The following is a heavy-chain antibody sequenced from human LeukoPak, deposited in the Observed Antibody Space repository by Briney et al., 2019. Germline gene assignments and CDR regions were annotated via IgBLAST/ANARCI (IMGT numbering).Heavy chain of an antibody. J-gene: IGHJ4*02. CDR3: SRGSGWLSVY. V-gene: IGHV3-49*03. Sequence: GGSLRLSCTASGFTFGDYLMSWFRQAPGKGLEWIGFISGGTTEYAASVKGRFTISRDDSTSIAYLQMNSMTTEDTAVYYCSRGSGWLSVYWGQGTLVTVSS. D-gene: IGHD6-19*01. CDR2: ISGGTT. CDR1: GFTFGDYL.